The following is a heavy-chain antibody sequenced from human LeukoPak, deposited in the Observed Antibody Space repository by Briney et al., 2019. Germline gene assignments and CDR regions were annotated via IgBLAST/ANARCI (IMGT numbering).Heavy chain of an antibody. CDR2: ITGTGGSS. D-gene: IGHD6-13*01. J-gene: IGHJ6*02. CDR3: AKFGTRGAKPTLYYYCYGMDV. Sequence: PGRSLRLSCAPSGFTFTSYAMGWVRQALGKGLQWLSAITGTGGSSYCADSVKGRLTISRDNCNNTLYLRKHSLSAEITAVYCCAKFGTRGAKPTLYYYCYGMDVWGQGTTVTVSS. CDR1: GFTFTSYA. V-gene: IGHV3-23*01.